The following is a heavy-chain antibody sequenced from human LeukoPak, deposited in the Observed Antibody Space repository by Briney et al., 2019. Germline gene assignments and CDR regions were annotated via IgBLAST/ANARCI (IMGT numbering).Heavy chain of an antibody. CDR3: ARGIFYGSGSQSFDY. CDR1: GFTFRYYS. V-gene: IGHV3-48*01. D-gene: IGHD3-10*01. J-gene: IGHJ4*02. CDR2: ISGSSNIK. Sequence: GGSLRLSCAASGFTFRYYSMSWIRQAPGKGLEWISYISGSSNIKYFADSVKGRFTISRDNAKESLYLQMDSLRVEDTAFYYCARGIFYGSGSQSFDYWGQGTLVTVSS.